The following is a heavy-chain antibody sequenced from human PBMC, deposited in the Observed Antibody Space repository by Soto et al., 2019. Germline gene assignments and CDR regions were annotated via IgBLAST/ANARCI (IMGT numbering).Heavy chain of an antibody. J-gene: IGHJ5*02. CDR1: GYSFPSYW. V-gene: IGHV5-10-1*03. Sequence: EVQLVQSGAEVKKPGESLKISCQGSGYSFPSYWISWVRQMPGKGLQWMGRIDPSDSYINYSPPFEGHVNISIDKSINTAYLQWSSLKASDTAIYYCARHGQLALFDQWGQGTLVTVSS. CDR2: IDPSDSYI. D-gene: IGHD6-6*01. CDR3: ARHGQLALFDQ.